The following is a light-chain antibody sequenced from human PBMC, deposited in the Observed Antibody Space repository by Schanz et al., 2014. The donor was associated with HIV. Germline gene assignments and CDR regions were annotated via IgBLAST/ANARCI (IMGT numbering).Light chain of an antibody. V-gene: IGLV4-69*01. CDR3: QTWGTAIEDVV. Sequence: QLVLTQSPSASASLGASGKLTCTLSRGHRSYATAWPKQHPEKGPRFLMKLKSDGSHTKGDGIPDRFSGSSSGAERYLSISSLQSEDEADYYCQTWGTAIEDVVFGGGTKLTVL. CDR1: RGHRSYA. J-gene: IGLJ2*01. CDR2: LKSDGSH.